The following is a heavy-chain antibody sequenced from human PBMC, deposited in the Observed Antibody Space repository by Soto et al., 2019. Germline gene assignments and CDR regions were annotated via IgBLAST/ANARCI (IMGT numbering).Heavy chain of an antibody. CDR1: GGAISTYY. CDR3: ARGQRFSDWFDP. J-gene: IGHJ5*02. D-gene: IGHD3-3*01. CDR2: IYSSGST. V-gene: IGHV4-4*07. Sequence: SETLSLTCTVSGGAISTYYWTWIRQTAGKGLEWIGRIYSSGSTKYNPALQSRVTMSLDTSNNQFSLRLTSVTAADTAVYYCARGQRFSDWFDPWGQGTLVT.